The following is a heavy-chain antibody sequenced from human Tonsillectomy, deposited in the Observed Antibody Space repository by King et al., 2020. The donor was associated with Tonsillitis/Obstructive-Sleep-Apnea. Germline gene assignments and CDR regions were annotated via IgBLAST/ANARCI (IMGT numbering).Heavy chain of an antibody. J-gene: IGHJ2*01. CDR3: ARQCGIPGTMWYFDL. D-gene: IGHD1-7*01. CDR1: GYSFTNYW. V-gene: IGHV5-51*01. Sequence: QLVQSGAEVKKSGESLKISCKGSGYSFTNYWIGWVRQMPGKGLEWMGIIYPSDSDARYRPSFQGQVTISADKSISTAYLQWSSLKASDTAMYYCARQCGIPGTMWYFDLWGRGTLVTVSS. CDR2: IYPSDSDA.